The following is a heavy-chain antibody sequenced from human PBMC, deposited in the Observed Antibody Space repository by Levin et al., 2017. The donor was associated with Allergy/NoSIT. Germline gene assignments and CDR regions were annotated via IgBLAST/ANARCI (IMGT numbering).Heavy chain of an antibody. D-gene: IGHD2-15*01. J-gene: IGHJ3*02. CDR2: ISAYNGNT. CDR1: GYTFTSYG. CDR3: ARDLGYCSGGSCYGAFDI. Sequence: GESLKISCKASGYTFTSYGISWVRQAPGQGLEWMGWISAYNGNTNYAQKLQGRVTMTTDTSTSTAYMELRSLRSDDTAVYYCARDLGYCSGGSCYGAFDIWGQGTMVTVSS. V-gene: IGHV1-18*01.